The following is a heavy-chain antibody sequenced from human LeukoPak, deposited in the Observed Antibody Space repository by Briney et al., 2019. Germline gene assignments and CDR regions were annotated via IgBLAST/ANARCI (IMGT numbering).Heavy chain of an antibody. CDR3: ARDRIYFDILTGYLPLDC. CDR2: IKQDGSEK. J-gene: IGHJ4*02. Sequence: GGSLRLSCAASGFTFSSYWMSWVRQAPGKGPEFVANIKQDGSEKFYVDSVKGRFTISRDNRKTSVYLQMSSLRAEDTAVYFCARDRIYFDILTGYLPLDCWGRGTLVAVSS. CDR1: GFTFSSYW. D-gene: IGHD3-9*01. V-gene: IGHV3-7*01.